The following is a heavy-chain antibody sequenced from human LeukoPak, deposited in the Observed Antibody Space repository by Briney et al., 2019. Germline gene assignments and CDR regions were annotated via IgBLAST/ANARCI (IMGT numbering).Heavy chain of an antibody. CDR2: ISGGGGST. D-gene: IGHD3-22*01. CDR1: GFTFNSYA. Sequence: PGGSLRLSCAASGFTFNSYAMRWVRQPPGKGLEWVSAISGGGGSTYYADSAKGRFTISRDNSKNTLYLPMNSLRAEDAAAYYCAKAPITVIVVVMGFGDWYFDLWGRGTLVTVSS. J-gene: IGHJ2*01. CDR3: AKAPITVIVVVMGFGDWYFDL. V-gene: IGHV3-23*01.